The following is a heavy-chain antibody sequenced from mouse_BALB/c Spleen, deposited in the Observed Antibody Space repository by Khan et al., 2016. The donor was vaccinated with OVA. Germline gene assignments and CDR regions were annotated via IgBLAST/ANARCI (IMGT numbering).Heavy chain of an antibody. CDR1: GYIFTSYW. V-gene: IGHV1-76*01. D-gene: IGHD3-2*02. CDR3: AREEALYYFDY. J-gene: IGHJ2*01. CDR2: IYPGTDNT. Sequence: VELVESGAELVRPGTSVKLSCKTSGYIFTSYWIHWVKQRSGQGLEWIARIYPGTDNTYYNENLKDKATLTADNSSSTAYMQLSSLKSEDSAVYFCAREEALYYFDYWGQGTTLTVSS.